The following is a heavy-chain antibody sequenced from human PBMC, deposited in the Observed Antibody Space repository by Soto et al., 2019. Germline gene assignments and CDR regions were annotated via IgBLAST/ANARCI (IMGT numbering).Heavy chain of an antibody. CDR3: ARERSSGWYVDY. Sequence: ASVKVSCKASGYTFTSYGISLVRQAPGQGLEWMGWMNPNSGNTGYAQKFQGRVTMIRNTSISTAYMELSSLRSEDTAVYYCARERSSGWYVDYWGQGTLVTVSS. V-gene: IGHV1-8*02. J-gene: IGHJ4*02. CDR1: GYTFTSYG. D-gene: IGHD6-19*01. CDR2: MNPNSGNT.